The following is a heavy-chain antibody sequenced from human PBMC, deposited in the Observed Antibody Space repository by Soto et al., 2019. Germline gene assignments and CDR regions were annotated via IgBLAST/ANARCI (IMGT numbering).Heavy chain of an antibody. CDR2: ISGSGGST. D-gene: IGHD2-2*01. CDR1: GFTFSSYA. CDR3: AKGGYCSSTSCYAGWFDP. V-gene: IGHV3-23*01. J-gene: IGHJ5*02. Sequence: EVQLLESGGGLVQPGGSLRLSCAASGFTFSSYAMSWVRQAPGKGLEWVSAISGSGGSTYYADSVKGRFTSSRDNSKNTLYLQMNSLRAEDTAVYYCAKGGYCSSTSCYAGWFDPWGQGTLVTVSS.